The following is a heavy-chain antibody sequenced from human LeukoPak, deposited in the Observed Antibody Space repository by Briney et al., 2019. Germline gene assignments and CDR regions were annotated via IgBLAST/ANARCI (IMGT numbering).Heavy chain of an antibody. Sequence: SETLSLTCTVSGGSISSYYWSWIRQPPGKGLEWIGYIYYSGSTNYNPSLKSRVTISVDTPKNQFSLRLSSVTAADTAVYYCARHGNIVVLPTTSKAFDIWGQGTMVTVSS. CDR1: GGSISSYY. V-gene: IGHV4-59*08. D-gene: IGHD2-2*01. CDR2: IYYSGST. J-gene: IGHJ3*02. CDR3: ARHGNIVVLPTTSKAFDI.